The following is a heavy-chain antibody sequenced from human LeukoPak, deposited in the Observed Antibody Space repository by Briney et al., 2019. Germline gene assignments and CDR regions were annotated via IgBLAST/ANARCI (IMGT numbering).Heavy chain of an antibody. CDR3: ARSEYYYGSGSYYPFDY. CDR1: GYTFTSYG. Sequence: ASVKVSCKASGYTFTSYGISWVRQAPGQGLEWMGWISAYNGNTNYAQKLQGRVTMTTDTSTSTAYMELRSLRSDDTAVYYCARSEYYYGSGSYYPFDYWGQGTLVTVSS. CDR2: ISAYNGNT. D-gene: IGHD3-10*01. V-gene: IGHV1-18*01. J-gene: IGHJ4*02.